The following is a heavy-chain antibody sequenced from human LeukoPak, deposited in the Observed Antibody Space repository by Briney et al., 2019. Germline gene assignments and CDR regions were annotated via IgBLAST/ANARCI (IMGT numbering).Heavy chain of an antibody. J-gene: IGHJ5*02. CDR3: ARGKGREIVVVPAAKGGTNWFDP. V-gene: IGHV4-34*01. Sequence: INHXXXTNYNPSLKSRVTISVDTSKNQFSLKLSSVTAADTAVYYCARGKGREIVVVPAAKGGTNWFDPWGQGTLVTVSS. CDR2: INHXXXT. D-gene: IGHD2-2*01.